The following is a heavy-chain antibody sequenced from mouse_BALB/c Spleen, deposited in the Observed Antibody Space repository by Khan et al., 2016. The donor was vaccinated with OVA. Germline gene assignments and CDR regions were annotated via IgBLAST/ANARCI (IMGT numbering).Heavy chain of an antibody. Sequence: EVQLQESGPGLVKPSQTVSLTCTVTGISITTRNYRWSWIRQFPGNKLEWIGYIYYSGTITYNPSLTSRATITRDNSKNQFFLEMNSLTAEDTATYYCARDEYYGYWYFDVWGAGTTVTVSS. CDR3: ARDEYYGYWYFDV. J-gene: IGHJ1*01. D-gene: IGHD1-1*01. CDR1: GISITTRNYR. V-gene: IGHV3-5*02. CDR2: IYYSGTI.